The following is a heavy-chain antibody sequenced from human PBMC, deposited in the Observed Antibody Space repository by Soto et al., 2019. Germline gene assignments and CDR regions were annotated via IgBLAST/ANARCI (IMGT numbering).Heavy chain of an antibody. V-gene: IGHV4-39*01. CDR1: GGSIRNTNYH. J-gene: IGHJ4*01. CDR2: LYYRGAT. CDR3: FGVLAATLAY. D-gene: IGHD2-21*02. Sequence: SETLSLTCSVSGGSIRNTNYHWGWIRQPPGKGLQWIGTLYYRGATDYNPSLKSRVTISVETSKNQLSLNLSSVTAADTAVYYCFGVLAATLAYWRQGTLVTVTA.